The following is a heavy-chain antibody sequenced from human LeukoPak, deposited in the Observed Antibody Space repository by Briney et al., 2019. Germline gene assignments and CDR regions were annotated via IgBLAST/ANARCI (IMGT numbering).Heavy chain of an antibody. CDR1: GFTFSSYG. D-gene: IGHD3-22*01. CDR3: ARAFTSSGHDAFDI. CDR2: IWYDGSNK. Sequence: GGSLRLSCAASGFTFSSYGMHWVRQAPGKGLEWVAVIWYDGSNKYYADSVKGRFTISRDNSKNTPYLQMNSLRAEDTAVYYCARAFTSSGHDAFDIWGQGTMVTVSS. J-gene: IGHJ3*02. V-gene: IGHV3-33*01.